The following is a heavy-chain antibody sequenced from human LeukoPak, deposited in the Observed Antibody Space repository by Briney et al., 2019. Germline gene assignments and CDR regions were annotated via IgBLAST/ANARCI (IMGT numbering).Heavy chain of an antibody. CDR2: IIPIFGTA. V-gene: IGHV1-69*13. J-gene: IGHJ6*03. Sequence: GASVKVSCKASGGTFSSYAISWVRQAPGQGLEWMGGIIPIFGTANYAQKFQGRVTITADESTSTAYMELSSLRSEDTAVYYCARELGYCSGGSCYSRDDYYYYMDVWGKGTTVTVSS. CDR3: ARELGYCSGGSCYSRDDYYYYMDV. CDR1: GGTFSSYA. D-gene: IGHD2-15*01.